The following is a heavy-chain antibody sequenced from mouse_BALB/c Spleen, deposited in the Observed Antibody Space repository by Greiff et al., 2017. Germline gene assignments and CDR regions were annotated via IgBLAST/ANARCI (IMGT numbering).Heavy chain of an antibody. V-gene: IGHV3-2*02. D-gene: IGHD1-1*01. CDR2: ISYSGST. CDR1: GYSITSDYA. J-gene: IGHJ2*01. Sequence: ESGPGLVKPSQSLSLTCTVTGYSITSDYAWNWIRQFPGNKLEWMGYISYSGSTSYNPSLKSRISITRDTSKNQFFLQLNSVTTEDTATYYCARWGITVFDYWGQGTTRTVSS. CDR3: ARWGITVFDY.